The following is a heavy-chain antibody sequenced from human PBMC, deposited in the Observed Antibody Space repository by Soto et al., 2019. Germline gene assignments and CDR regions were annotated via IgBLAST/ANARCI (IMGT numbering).Heavy chain of an antibody. J-gene: IGHJ4*02. CDR3: ANGPYGSGSYYNGY. D-gene: IGHD3-10*01. CDR2: ISYDGSNK. Sequence: GGSLRLSCAASGFTFSSYAMHWVRQAPGKGLEWVAVISYDGSNKYYADSVKGRFTISRDNSKNTLYLQMNSLRAEDTAVYYCANGPYGSGSYYNGYWGQGTLVTVSS. CDR1: GFTFSSYA. V-gene: IGHV3-30-3*01.